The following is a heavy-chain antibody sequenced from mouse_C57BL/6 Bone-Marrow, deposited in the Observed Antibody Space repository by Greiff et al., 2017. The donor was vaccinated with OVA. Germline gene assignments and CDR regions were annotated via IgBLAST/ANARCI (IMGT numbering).Heavy chain of an antibody. CDR2: ISSGGDYI. CDR3: TRDRNYDYDYWYFDV. V-gene: IGHV5-9-1*02. D-gene: IGHD2-4*01. CDR1: GFTFSSYA. J-gene: IGHJ1*03. Sequence: EVMLVESGEGLVKPGGSLKLSCAASGFTFSSYAMSWVRQTPEKRLEWVAYISSGGDYIYYADTVKGRFTISRDNARNTLYLQMSSLKSEDTAMYYCTRDRNYDYDYWYFDVWGTGTTVTVSS.